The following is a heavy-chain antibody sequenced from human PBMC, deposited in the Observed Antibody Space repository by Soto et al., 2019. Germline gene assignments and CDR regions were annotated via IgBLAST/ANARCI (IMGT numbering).Heavy chain of an antibody. D-gene: IGHD6-13*01. Sequence: SETLSLTCTVSGGSISSGGYYWSWIRQHPGKGLEWIGYIYYSGSTYYNPSLKSRVTISVDTSKNQFSLKLSSVTAADTAVYYCARDLFLGPIAAAGSGEHYYYYYGMDVWGQGTTVTVSS. CDR1: GGSISSGGYY. V-gene: IGHV4-31*03. CDR3: ARDLFLGPIAAAGSGEHYYYYYGMDV. CDR2: IYYSGST. J-gene: IGHJ6*02.